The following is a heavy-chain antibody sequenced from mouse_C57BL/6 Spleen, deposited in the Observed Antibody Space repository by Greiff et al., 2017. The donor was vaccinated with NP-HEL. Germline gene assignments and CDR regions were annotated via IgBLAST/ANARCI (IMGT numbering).Heavy chain of an antibody. CDR2: INPYNGGT. Sequence: EVQLQQSGPVLVKPGASVKMSCKASGYTFTDYYMNWVKQSHGKSLEWIGVINPYNGGTSYNQKFKGKATLTVDKSSSTAYMELNSLTSEDSAVYYCARSYYGSSSLYFDYWGQGTTLTVSS. CDR3: ARSYYGSSSLYFDY. V-gene: IGHV1-19*01. J-gene: IGHJ2*01. CDR1: GYTFTDYY. D-gene: IGHD1-1*01.